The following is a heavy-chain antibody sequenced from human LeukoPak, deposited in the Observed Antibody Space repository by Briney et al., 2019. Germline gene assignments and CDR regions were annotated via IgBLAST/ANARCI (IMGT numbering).Heavy chain of an antibody. Sequence: GRSLKLSCAASGFTFRSYAMHWVRQAPGKGLEWVAVISYDGSNKYYADSVKGRFTISRDNSKKTLYLQMNSLRAEDTAVFYCARARRSGGITMIRGVKDRGWFDSWGQGILVTVSS. CDR1: GFTFRSYA. V-gene: IGHV3-30*04. J-gene: IGHJ5*01. CDR2: ISYDGSNK. CDR3: ARARRSGGITMIRGVKDRGWFDS. D-gene: IGHD3-10*01.